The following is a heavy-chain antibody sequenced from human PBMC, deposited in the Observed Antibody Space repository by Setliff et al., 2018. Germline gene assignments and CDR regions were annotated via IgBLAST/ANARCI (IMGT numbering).Heavy chain of an antibody. CDR3: ARTYCGGDCYPSPFDY. D-gene: IGHD2-21*02. Sequence: ASVKVSCKASGYTFTSYGISWVRQAPGQGLEWMGWINTYNGNTNYAQKLQGRVTMTTDTSTSTAYMELRSLRSDDTAVYYCARTYCGGDCYPSPFDYWGHGTLVTVSS. CDR2: INTYNGNT. V-gene: IGHV1-18*01. J-gene: IGHJ4*01. CDR1: GYTFTSYG.